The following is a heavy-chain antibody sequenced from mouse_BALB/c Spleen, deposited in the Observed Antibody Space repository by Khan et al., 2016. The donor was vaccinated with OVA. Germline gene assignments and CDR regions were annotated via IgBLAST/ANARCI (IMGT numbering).Heavy chain of an antibody. Sequence: EVELVESGGGLLQPGGFLKLSCAASGFTFSNYGMSWVRQTPDKRLELVATINSFGGSTYYPDSVKGRFTISRDNARNTLFLQMSSLKSEDTAMYYCARDPYYYGSKYAMDYWGQGTSVTVSS. V-gene: IGHV5-6-3*01. D-gene: IGHD1-1*01. CDR3: ARDPYYYGSKYAMDY. CDR2: INSFGGST. CDR1: GFTFSNYG. J-gene: IGHJ4*01.